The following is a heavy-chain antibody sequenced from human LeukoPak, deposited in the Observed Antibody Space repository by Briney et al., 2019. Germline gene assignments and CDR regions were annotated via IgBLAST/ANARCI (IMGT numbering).Heavy chain of an antibody. D-gene: IGHD3-22*01. Sequence: GGSLRLSCAASGFTFSSSWMSWVRQAPGKGLEWVASIKQDGSVKYYVDSVKGRFTISRDNAQDSLSLQMNSLRAEDSAVYYCAKAITTVDQWGQGTLATVSS. J-gene: IGHJ4*02. CDR3: AKAITTVDQ. CDR1: GFTFSSSW. CDR2: IKQDGSVK. V-gene: IGHV3-7*01.